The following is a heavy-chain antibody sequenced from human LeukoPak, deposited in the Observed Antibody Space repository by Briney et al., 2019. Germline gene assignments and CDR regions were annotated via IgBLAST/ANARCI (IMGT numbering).Heavy chain of an antibody. J-gene: IGHJ4*02. CDR2: INPKSGGT. D-gene: IGHD6-19*01. V-gene: IGHV1-2*02. Sequence: ASVKVSCKASGYSFTGYYMHWVRQAPGQRLEWMGWINPKSGGTNYEQKFQSRVTMTRDTSISTAYMELSSLRSDDTAVYYCAKVGKDTTGWYNYYFDYWGQGTLVTVSS. CDR3: AKVGKDTTGWYNYYFDY. CDR1: GYSFTGYY.